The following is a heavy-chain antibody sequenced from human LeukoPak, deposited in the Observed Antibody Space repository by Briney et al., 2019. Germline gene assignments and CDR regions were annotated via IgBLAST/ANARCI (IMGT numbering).Heavy chain of an antibody. J-gene: IGHJ4*02. CDR2: FSYSGGT. CDR3: ARRVYFSGSYLSFDY. Sequence: KASEALSLTCTVSGGSISSSNTYWGWIRQPPGKGLEWIGSFSYSGGTYSNPSLKSRVTISVDTSETQFSLKLSSVTAADTAVYYCARRVYFSGSYLSFDYWGQGTLVTVSS. D-gene: IGHD1-26*01. V-gene: IGHV4-39*01. CDR1: GGSISSSNTY.